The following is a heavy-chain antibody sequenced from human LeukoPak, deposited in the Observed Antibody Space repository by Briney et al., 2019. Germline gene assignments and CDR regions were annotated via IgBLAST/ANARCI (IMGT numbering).Heavy chain of an antibody. Sequence: GASVKVSCKASGYTFTSYGISWVRQAPGQGLEWMGWISAYNGNTNYAQKFQGRVTMTRDMSTSTVYMELSSLRSEDTAVYYCARDHKGYYDSSGYYPHWGQGTLVTVSS. D-gene: IGHD3-22*01. CDR2: ISAYNGNT. V-gene: IGHV1-18*01. J-gene: IGHJ4*02. CDR3: ARDHKGYYDSSGYYPH. CDR1: GYTFTSYG.